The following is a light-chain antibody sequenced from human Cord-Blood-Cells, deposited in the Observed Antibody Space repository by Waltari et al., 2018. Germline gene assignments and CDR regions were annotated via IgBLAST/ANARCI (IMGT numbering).Light chain of an antibody. J-gene: IGLJ2*01. CDR2: DVS. V-gene: IGLV2-14*01. Sequence: QSALTQPASVSASPGPSITISCTGTSIDVGGCNYVSCYQQHPGKAPKLLIYDVSNRPSGVSNRFSGSKSGNTASLTISGLQAEDEADYYCSSYTSSSNVVFGGGTKLTVL. CDR1: SIDVGGCNY. CDR3: SSYTSSSNVV.